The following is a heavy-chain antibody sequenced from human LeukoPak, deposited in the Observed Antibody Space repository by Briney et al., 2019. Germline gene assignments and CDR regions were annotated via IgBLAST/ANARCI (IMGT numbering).Heavy chain of an antibody. D-gene: IGHD2-2*03. CDR2: ISHSGSS. Sequence: SETLSLTCAVYGGPFRGFFWSWIRQAPGKGLEWIGEISHSGSSNYNPSLKSRITISVDTSKNQFSLKLSSVTAADTAVYYCARGSGYCSSTSCYGYYYYYYGMDVWGQGTTVTVSS. J-gene: IGHJ6*02. CDR3: ARGSGYCSSTSCYGYYYYYYGMDV. V-gene: IGHV4-34*01. CDR1: GGPFRGFF.